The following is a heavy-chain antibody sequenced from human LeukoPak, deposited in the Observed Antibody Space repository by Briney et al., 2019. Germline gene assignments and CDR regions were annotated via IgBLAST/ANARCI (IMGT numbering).Heavy chain of an antibody. V-gene: IGHV1-69*05. Sequence: GASVKVSCKASGGTFSSYAISWVRQAPGQGLEWMGGIIPIFGTANYAQKFQGRVTITTDESTSTAYMELSSLRSEDTAVYYCAGTRRTTVTTYVDYWGQGTLVTVSS. CDR1: GGTFSSYA. J-gene: IGHJ4*02. CDR2: IIPIFGTA. D-gene: IGHD4-17*01. CDR3: AGTRRTTVTTYVDY.